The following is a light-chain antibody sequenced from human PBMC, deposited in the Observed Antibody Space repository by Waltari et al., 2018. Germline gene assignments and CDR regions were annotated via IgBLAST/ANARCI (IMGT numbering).Light chain of an antibody. V-gene: IGLV2-14*01. Sequence: QSALTQPASVSGSPGPSIPLSSSGTSSDVCAYKLVPWFQQHPGKVPTLLICAVSERPSGVSDRFSGSKSGNTASLTISNLQAEDEADYYCNAYTRSASFVFGGGTKLTVL. CDR1: SSDVCAYKL. CDR2: AVS. CDR3: NAYTRSASFV. J-gene: IGLJ2*01.